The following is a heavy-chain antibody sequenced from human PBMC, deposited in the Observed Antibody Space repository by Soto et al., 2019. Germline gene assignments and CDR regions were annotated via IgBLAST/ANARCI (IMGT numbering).Heavy chain of an antibody. J-gene: IGHJ5*02. CDR1: GGPISSYY. CDR3: ARGLELGWFDP. Sequence: SETLSLTCTVSGGPISSYYWSWIRQPPGKGLEWIGYIYYSGSTNYNPSLKSRVTISVDTSKNQFSLKLSSVTAADTAVYYCARGLELGWFDPWGQGTLVTVSA. D-gene: IGHD3-10*01. CDR2: IYYSGST. V-gene: IGHV4-59*01.